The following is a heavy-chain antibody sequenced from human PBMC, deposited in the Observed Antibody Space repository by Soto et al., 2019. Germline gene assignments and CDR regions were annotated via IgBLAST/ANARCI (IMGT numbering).Heavy chain of an antibody. CDR3: ASEKVGYQDFYYYGIDV. CDR1: GYTYTSYS. J-gene: IGHJ6*02. Sequence: ASVKVSCKASGYTYTSYSIHWVRQAPGQGLEWMGWINPNLGRTDYAHKFQGRVTITRDKSISTVYMELSRLRSDDTAVYYCASEKVGYQDFYYYGIDVWGQGTTVTVSS. CDR2: INPNLGRT. V-gene: IGHV1-2*02. D-gene: IGHD2-8*02.